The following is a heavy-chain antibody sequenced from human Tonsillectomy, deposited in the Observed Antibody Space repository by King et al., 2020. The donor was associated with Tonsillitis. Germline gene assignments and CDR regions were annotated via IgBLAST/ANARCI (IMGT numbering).Heavy chain of an antibody. Sequence: VQLVESGGGVDQPGRSLRLSCAASGFTFRRYAMHWVRQAPGKGREWVALISYEGSNKYYSDSVKGRLTISRDNSKNPLYMQMNSLRAEDTAVYYCARDLGEDILTGSYWGQGTLVTVSS. CDR2: ISYEGSNK. D-gene: IGHD3-9*01. V-gene: IGHV3-30-3*01. J-gene: IGHJ4*02. CDR1: GFTFRRYA. CDR3: ARDLGEDILTGSY.